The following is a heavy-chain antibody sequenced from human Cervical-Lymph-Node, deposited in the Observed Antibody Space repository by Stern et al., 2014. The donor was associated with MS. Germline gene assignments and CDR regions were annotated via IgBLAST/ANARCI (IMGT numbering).Heavy chain of an antibody. CDR3: ARDRWYYDSSGLFDY. D-gene: IGHD3-22*01. Sequence: VQLVESGGGVVQPGRSLRLSCAASGFTFSTYAMHWVRQAPGQGLAWVAVISYDGRSKDYAVSVKGRFTISRDIAKNTLYLQINSLRAEDTAVYYCARDRWYYDSSGLFDYWGQGTLVTVSS. J-gene: IGHJ4*02. CDR2: ISYDGRSK. CDR1: GFTFSTYA. V-gene: IGHV3-30*04.